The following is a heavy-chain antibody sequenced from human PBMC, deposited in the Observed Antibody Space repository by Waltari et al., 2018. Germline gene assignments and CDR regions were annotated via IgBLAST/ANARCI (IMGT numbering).Heavy chain of an antibody. CDR3: AKDLKGAWTIDY. CDR1: GCRCSAYA. CDR2: IQPDGGDK. J-gene: IGHJ4*02. D-gene: IGHD1-26*01. Sequence: QVHLVESGGGVVQPGGSLGLPCAASGCRCSAYAMYWGRQAPGKGLEWVAHIQPDGGDKFYGDSVKGRFSISRDDSRNTLFLQMNSLRDEDTAVYYCAKDLKGAWTIDYWGQGTLVTVSS. V-gene: IGHV3-30*02.